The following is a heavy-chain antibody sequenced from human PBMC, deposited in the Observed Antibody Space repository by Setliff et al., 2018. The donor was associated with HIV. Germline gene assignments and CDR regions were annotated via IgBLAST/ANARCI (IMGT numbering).Heavy chain of an antibody. V-gene: IGHV4-34*01. CDR2: INQSGNT. J-gene: IGHJ2*01. CDR3: AREGGQGYSGSGSFYHRNFDL. Sequence: SETLSLTCAAYGGSLSGYYWSWVRQSPGRGLEWIGEINQSGNTNFTPSLKSSLIISVDTSKSQFSLKLTSVTAADTALYYCAREGGQGYSGSGSFYHRNFDLWGRGTLVTVSS. D-gene: IGHD3-10*01. CDR1: GGSLSGYY.